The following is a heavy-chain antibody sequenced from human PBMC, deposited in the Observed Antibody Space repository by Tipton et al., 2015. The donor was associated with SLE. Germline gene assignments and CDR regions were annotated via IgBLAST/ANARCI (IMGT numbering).Heavy chain of an antibody. CDR2: IYHSGST. CDR3: ARRGGYSDAFDI. Sequence: TLSLTCTVSGGSISSSSYYWGWIRQPPGKGLEWIGYIYHSGSTNYNPSLKSRVTISVDTSKNQFSPKLSSVTAADTAVYYCARRGGYSDAFDIWGQGTMVTVSS. CDR1: GGSISSSSYY. J-gene: IGHJ3*02. D-gene: IGHD3-22*01. V-gene: IGHV4-61*05.